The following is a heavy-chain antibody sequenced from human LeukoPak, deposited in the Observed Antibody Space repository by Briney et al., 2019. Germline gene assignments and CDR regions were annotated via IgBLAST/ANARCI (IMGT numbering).Heavy chain of an antibody. Sequence: GRSLRLSCAASGFTFTRYDMHWVRQAPGKGLEWVAVISSDESNKDYANSVKGRFTIARDNSQNTPFVQMNSLRVEDTAVYYCVLGHYGGLFDNWGQGALVTVSS. CDR2: ISSDESNK. CDR3: VLGHYGGLFDN. CDR1: GFTFTRYD. V-gene: IGHV3-30-3*01. J-gene: IGHJ4*02. D-gene: IGHD4-23*01.